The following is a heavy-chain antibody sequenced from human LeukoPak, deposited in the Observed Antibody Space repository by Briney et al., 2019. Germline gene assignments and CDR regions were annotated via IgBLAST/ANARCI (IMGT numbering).Heavy chain of an antibody. CDR3: ARGGGNDYKYNAFDI. J-gene: IGHJ3*02. V-gene: IGHV3-48*03. CDR1: GFTFSSHE. D-gene: IGHD4-11*01. Sequence: PGGSLRLSCAASGFTFSSHEMNWVRQAPGKGLECVSYISSSGSSKYYAGSVKGRFTISRDNAKNSLYLQMSSLRAEDTAVYYCARGGGNDYKYNAFDIWGQGTMVTVSS. CDR2: ISSSGSSK.